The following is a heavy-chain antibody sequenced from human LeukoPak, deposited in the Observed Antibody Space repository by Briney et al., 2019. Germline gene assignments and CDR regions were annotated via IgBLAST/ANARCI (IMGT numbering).Heavy chain of an antibody. CDR1: GFTFSSYS. V-gene: IGHV3-48*02. CDR2: ISSSSTI. D-gene: IGHD2-2*03. J-gene: IGHJ6*02. Sequence: PGGSLRLSCAASGFTFSSYSMNWVRQAPGKGLEWVSYISSSSTIYYADSVKGRFTISRDNAKNSLYLQMNSLRDEDTAVYYCARDMDLRDYYYYYGMDVWGQGTTVTVSS. CDR3: ARDMDLRDYYYYYGMDV.